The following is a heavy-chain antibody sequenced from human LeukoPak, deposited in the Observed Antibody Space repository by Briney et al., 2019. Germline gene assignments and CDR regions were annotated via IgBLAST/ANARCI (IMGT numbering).Heavy chain of an antibody. D-gene: IGHD2-2*01. CDR2: ISISGNYI. V-gene: IGHV3-21*04. Sequence: GGSLRLSCAASGFTFSSYSMNWVRQAPGKGLEWVSSISISGNYIYYTDSVKGRFTISRDNAKNALYLQMNSLRSEDTAVYYCARDIGIVVVPSTSTNWFDPWGQGTLVTVSS. CDR1: GFTFSSYS. CDR3: ARDIGIVVVPSTSTNWFDP. J-gene: IGHJ5*02.